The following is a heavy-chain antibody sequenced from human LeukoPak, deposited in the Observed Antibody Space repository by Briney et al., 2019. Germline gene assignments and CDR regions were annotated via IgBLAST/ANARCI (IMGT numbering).Heavy chain of an antibody. V-gene: IGHV1-2*02. D-gene: IGHD2-2*01. Sequence: GASVKVSCKASGYTFTGYYMHWVRQAPGQGLEWMGWINPNSGGTNYAQKFQGRVTMTRDTSISTVYMELSRLRSDDTAVYYCARDSCSSTSCLSIVDYWGQGTLVTVSS. CDR1: GYTFTGYY. J-gene: IGHJ4*02. CDR2: INPNSGGT. CDR3: ARDSCSSTSCLSIVDY.